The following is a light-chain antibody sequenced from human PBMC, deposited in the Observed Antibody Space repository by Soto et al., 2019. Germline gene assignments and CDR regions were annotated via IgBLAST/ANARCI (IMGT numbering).Light chain of an antibody. CDR1: QGISSY. CDR3: QELSSYPRT. CDR2: AAS. V-gene: IGKV1-9*01. J-gene: IGKJ1*01. Sequence: DIQLTQSPSFLSASVGARVIITCRASQGISSYLAWYQQKPGKAPKLLIYAASILQSGVPSRFSGSGSGTEFPLTISSLQPEDFATYFCQELSSYPRTFGQGTKVEIK.